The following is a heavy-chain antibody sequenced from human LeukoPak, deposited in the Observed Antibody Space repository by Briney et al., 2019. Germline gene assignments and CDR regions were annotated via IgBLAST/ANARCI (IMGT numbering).Heavy chain of an antibody. D-gene: IGHD3-16*01. J-gene: IGHJ6*03. Sequence: SETLSLTCAVSGYSISSGDYWGWIRQPPGKGLEWIGRIYHSGSTYYNPSIKSRVTISVDTSKNQFPLKLSSVTAADTAVYYCARDLSGELPPYYMDVWGKGTTVTVSS. CDR2: IYHSGST. V-gene: IGHV4-38-2*02. CDR3: ARDLSGELPPYYMDV. CDR1: GYSISSGDY.